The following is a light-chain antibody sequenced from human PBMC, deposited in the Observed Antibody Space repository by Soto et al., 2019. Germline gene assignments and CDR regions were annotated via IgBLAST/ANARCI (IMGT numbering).Light chain of an antibody. CDR2: DAS. V-gene: IGKV3-11*01. Sequence: EIVLTQSPGTLSLSPGERATLSCRASQSVSSGYLAWYPHKPGKAPRPLIFDASNRATGIPARFSGSGSGTDFTLTISSLEPEDFSGYYCKQRSNWRTFGQGTKVDIK. J-gene: IGKJ1*01. CDR1: QSVSSGY. CDR3: KQRSNWRT.